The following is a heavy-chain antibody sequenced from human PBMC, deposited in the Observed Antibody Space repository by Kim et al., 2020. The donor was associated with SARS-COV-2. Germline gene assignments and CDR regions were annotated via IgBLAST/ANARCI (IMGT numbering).Heavy chain of an antibody. D-gene: IGHD4-17*01. J-gene: IGHJ4*02. CDR3: ARVGYGDYGAYYFDY. Sequence: PALKSRVTISVDKSKNQFSLKLGSVPAADTAVYYCARVGYGDYGAYYFDYWGQGTLVTVSS. V-gene: IGHV4-61*05.